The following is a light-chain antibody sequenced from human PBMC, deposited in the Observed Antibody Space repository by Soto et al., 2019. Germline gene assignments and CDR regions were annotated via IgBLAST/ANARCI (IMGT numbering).Light chain of an antibody. CDR3: LQHYFYSWT. Sequence: DIQMTQSPSSLSASVGDRVTITCRASQHIGIVLGWYQQKPGKAPQRLIYHTSHLQSGVPSRFSGRGSGTEFTLTINSLQPEDVATYYCLQHYFYSWTFGQGTKVEI. J-gene: IGKJ1*01. CDR1: QHIGIV. V-gene: IGKV1-17*01. CDR2: HTS.